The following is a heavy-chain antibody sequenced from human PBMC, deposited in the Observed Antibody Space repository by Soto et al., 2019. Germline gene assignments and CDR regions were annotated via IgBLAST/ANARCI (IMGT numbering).Heavy chain of an antibody. CDR1: GGSISSSY. CDR2: IYDSGST. V-gene: IGHV4-59*08. Sequence: SETLSLTCTVSGGSISSSYWSWIRQPPGKGLEWIGYIYDSGSTYYNSSLKRRVTMSVDTSKNQFSLKLRSVTAAATAAYYCEATPRYWGQGTLVTVSS. D-gene: IGHD2-15*01. CDR3: EATPRY. J-gene: IGHJ4*02.